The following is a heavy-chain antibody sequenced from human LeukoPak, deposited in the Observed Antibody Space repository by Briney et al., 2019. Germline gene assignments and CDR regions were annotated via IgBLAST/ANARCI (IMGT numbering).Heavy chain of an antibody. J-gene: IGHJ4*02. D-gene: IGHD6-19*01. CDR3: ARRGCLDDY. CDR2: IHPSNSQS. CDR1: GSIFTSYS. Sequence: PGESLKISWQRSGSIFTSYSISWARKLPGKGLEWMGRIHPSNSQSNYNPAFQGHVTFPGDKSIATAYLQWTSLKASDTAIYYGARRGCLDDYGGEGSLVTV. V-gene: IGHV5-10-1*01.